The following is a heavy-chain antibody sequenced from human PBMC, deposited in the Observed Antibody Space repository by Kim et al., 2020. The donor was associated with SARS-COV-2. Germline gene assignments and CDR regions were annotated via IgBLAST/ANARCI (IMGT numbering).Heavy chain of an antibody. Sequence: SETLSLTCTVSGGSISSGSHYWSWTRQPAGKGLEWIGRIYTSGSTNYNPSLKSRVIISVDTPKNQFSLKLTTVTAADTAVYYCARALERQLDVFDIWGQGTKVTVSS. CDR1: GGSISSGSHY. CDR3: ARALERQLDVFDI. CDR2: IYTSGST. D-gene: IGHD1-1*01. J-gene: IGHJ3*02. V-gene: IGHV4-61*02.